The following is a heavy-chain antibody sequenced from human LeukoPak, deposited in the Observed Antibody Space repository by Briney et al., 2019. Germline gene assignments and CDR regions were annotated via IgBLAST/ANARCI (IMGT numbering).Heavy chain of an antibody. CDR3: ARASGWHYYYYYMDV. J-gene: IGHJ6*03. CDR2: ISSSSSYI. V-gene: IGHV3-21*01. CDR1: GFTFLSYN. Sequence: GSLRLSSSASGFTFLSYNMKWGRQEPGEGLQGVSSISSSSSYIYYADSVKGRFTISRDNAKNSLYLQLNSLRAEDTAVYYCARASGWHYYYYYMDVWGKGTTVTVSS. D-gene: IGHD6-19*01.